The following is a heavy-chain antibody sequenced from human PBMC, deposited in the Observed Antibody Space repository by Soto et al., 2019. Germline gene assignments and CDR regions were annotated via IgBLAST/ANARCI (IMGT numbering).Heavy chain of an antibody. CDR1: GYSFSSFV. J-gene: IGHJ4*01. CDR3: ARTCRSGGSCYLEY. Sequence: ASVKVSCKASGYSFSSFVISWVRQAPGQGLEWVGWVSVPSGDTSSAQNFQGRVTVTTDTSTSTAYMEVGSLRSDDTAVYYCARTCRSGGSCYLEYWG. D-gene: IGHD2-15*01. V-gene: IGHV1-18*01. CDR2: VSVPSGDT.